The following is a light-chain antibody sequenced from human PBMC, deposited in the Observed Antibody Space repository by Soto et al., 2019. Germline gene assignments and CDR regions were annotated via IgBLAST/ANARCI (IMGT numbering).Light chain of an antibody. CDR2: GVT. J-gene: IGLJ3*02. V-gene: IGLV2-8*01. CDR3: RSYAGSNSLVV. CDR1: INDVGGYNY. Sequence: QSALTQPPSASGSPGQSVTISCTGTINDVGGYNYVSWYQQLPGKAPKLMIYGVTKRPSGVPDRFSGSKSGNTASLAVSGLQAEDEADYYCRSYAGSNSLVVFGGGTKLTVL.